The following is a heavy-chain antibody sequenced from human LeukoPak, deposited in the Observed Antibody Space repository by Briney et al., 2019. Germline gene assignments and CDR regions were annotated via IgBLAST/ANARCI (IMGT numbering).Heavy chain of an antibody. Sequence: PGGSLRLSCAASGFTFSDDYMSWIRQGPGKGLEWVSYISNSGYTIYYADSVKGRFTISRDNAENSLYLQMNSLRAEDTAVYYCARDREQWLHGGAFDIWGQGTMVTVSS. V-gene: IGHV3-11*04. J-gene: IGHJ3*02. CDR1: GFTFSDDY. CDR2: ISNSGYTI. CDR3: ARDREQWLHGGAFDI. D-gene: IGHD6-19*01.